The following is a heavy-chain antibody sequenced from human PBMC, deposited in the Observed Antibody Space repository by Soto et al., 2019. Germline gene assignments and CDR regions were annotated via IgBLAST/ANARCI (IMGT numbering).Heavy chain of an antibody. J-gene: IGHJ4*02. CDR2: ISWNSGSI. CDR1: GFTFDDYA. Sequence: GGSLRLSCAASGFTFDDYAMHWVRQAPGKGLEWVSGISWNSGSIGYADSVKGRFTISRDNAKNSLYLQMNSLRAEDTALYYCSNVYCSGGSCYPGDYYFDYWGQGTLVTVSS. V-gene: IGHV3-9*01. D-gene: IGHD2-15*01. CDR3: SNVYCSGGSCYPGDYYFDY.